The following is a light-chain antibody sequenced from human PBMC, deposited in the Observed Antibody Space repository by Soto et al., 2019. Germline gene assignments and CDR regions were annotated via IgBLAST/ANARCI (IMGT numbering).Light chain of an antibody. CDR1: RSNIGSST. V-gene: IGLV1-44*01. Sequence: QSVLTQPPSTSGTPGHRVTISCSGTRSNIGSSTVNWYQQLPGTAPKLLIYGDDQRPSGVPDRFSGSKSGTSVFLAISGLQSEDEADYYCTAWDNSLSAVVFGGGTKLTV. J-gene: IGLJ2*01. CDR2: GDD. CDR3: TAWDNSLSAVV.